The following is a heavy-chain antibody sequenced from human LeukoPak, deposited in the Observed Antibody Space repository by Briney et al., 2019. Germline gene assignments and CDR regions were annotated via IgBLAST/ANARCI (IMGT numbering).Heavy chain of an antibody. D-gene: IGHD2-2*01. CDR1: GFTFGDYA. CDR3: TRAIIVVVPAAMYGWFDP. V-gene: IGHV3-49*04. J-gene: IGHJ5*02. Sequence: PGRTLRLSCTASGFTFGDYAMSWVRQAPGKGLEWVGVIRSKAYGGTTEYAASVKGRFTISRDDSKSIAYLQMNSLKTEDTAVYYCTRAIIVVVPAAMYGWFDPWGQGTLVTVSS. CDR2: IRSKAYGGTT.